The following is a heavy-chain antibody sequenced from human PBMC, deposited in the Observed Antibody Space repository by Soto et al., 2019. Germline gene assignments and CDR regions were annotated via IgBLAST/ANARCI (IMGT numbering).Heavy chain of an antibody. D-gene: IGHD3-22*01. Sequence: GGSLRLSCAASGFTFSSYAMNWVRQAPGKGLEWVSVIIGSGGRTYYADSVKGRFTISRDNSKNTLSLQMNSLRAEDTAVYYCAKSITMIVVDPYSYYGMDVWGQGTTVTVSS. CDR3: AKSITMIVVDPYSYYGMDV. CDR2: IIGSGGRT. J-gene: IGHJ6*02. V-gene: IGHV3-23*01. CDR1: GFTFSSYA.